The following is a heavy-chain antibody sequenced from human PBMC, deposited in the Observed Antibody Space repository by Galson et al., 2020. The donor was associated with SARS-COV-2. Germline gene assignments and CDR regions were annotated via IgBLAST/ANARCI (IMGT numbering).Heavy chain of an antibody. J-gene: IGHJ4*02. CDR1: GGSISSSSYY. CDR2: IYYSGST. D-gene: IGHD3-9*01. CDR3: ARYYDILTGYYVNFDY. V-gene: IGHV4-39*01. Sequence: SETLSLTCTVSGGSISSSSYYWGWIRQPPGKGLEWIGNIYYSGSTYYNPTLKIPVTISVDTSKNPFSLKLSSVSDADTAVYYCARYYDILTGYYVNFDYWGQGTLVTVSS.